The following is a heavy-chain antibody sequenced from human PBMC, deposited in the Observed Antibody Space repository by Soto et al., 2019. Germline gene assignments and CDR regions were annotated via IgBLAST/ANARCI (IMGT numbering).Heavy chain of an antibody. V-gene: IGHV3-33*01. CDR1: GFTLSSYG. Sequence: GGSLRLSCAASGFTLSSYGMHWVRQAPGKGLEWVAVIWYDGSNKYYADSVKGRFTISRDNSKNTLYLQMNSLRAEDTAVYYCARKGSGYSLDYYYYGMDVWGQGTTVTVSS. J-gene: IGHJ6*02. D-gene: IGHD3-22*01. CDR3: ARKGSGYSLDYYYYGMDV. CDR2: IWYDGSNK.